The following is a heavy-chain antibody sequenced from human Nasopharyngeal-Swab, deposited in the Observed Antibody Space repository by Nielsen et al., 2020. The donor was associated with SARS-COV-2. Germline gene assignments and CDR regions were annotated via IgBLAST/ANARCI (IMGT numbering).Heavy chain of an antibody. J-gene: IGHJ4*02. D-gene: IGHD3-3*01. CDR2: ISSSGSTI. Sequence: GEFLKISCAASGFTFSSYEMNWVRQAPGKGLEWVSYISSSGSTIYYADSVKGRFTISRDNAKNSLYLQMNSLRAEDTAVYYCARAESTYYDFWSGYYFFDYWGQGTLVTVSS. V-gene: IGHV3-48*03. CDR1: GFTFSSYE. CDR3: ARAESTYYDFWSGYYFFDY.